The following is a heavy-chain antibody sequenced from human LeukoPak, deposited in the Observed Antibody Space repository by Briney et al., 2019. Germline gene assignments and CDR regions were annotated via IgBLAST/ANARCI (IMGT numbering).Heavy chain of an antibody. CDR1: GYTFTSYG. D-gene: IGHD6-13*01. CDR3: ARIGQQLVTGSWYYYYGMDV. V-gene: IGHV1-18*01. CDR2: ISAYNGNT. Sequence: ASVKVSCKASGYTFTSYGISWVRQAPGQGLEWMGWISAYNGNTNYAQKLQGRVTVTTDTSTSTAYMELRSLRSDDTAVYYCARIGQQLVTGSWYYYYGMDVWGQGTTVTVSS. J-gene: IGHJ6*02.